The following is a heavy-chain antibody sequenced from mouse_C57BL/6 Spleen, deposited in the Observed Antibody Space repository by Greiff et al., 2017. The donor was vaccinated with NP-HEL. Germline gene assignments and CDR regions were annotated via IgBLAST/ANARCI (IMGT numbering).Heavy chain of an antibody. CDR3: ARHGDILYDYDGYFDV. V-gene: IGHV2-6-1*01. Sequence: QVQLKQSGPGLVAPSQSLSITCTVSGFSLTSYGVHWVRQPPGKGLEWLVVIWSDGSTTYNSALKSRLSISKDNSKSQVFLKMNSLQTDDTAMYYCARHGDILYDYDGYFDVWGTGTTVTVSS. CDR1: GFSLTSYG. J-gene: IGHJ1*03. CDR2: IWSDGST. D-gene: IGHD2-4*01.